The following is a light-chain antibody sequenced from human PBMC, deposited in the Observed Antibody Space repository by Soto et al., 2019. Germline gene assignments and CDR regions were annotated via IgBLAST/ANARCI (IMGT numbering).Light chain of an antibody. CDR2: LNSDGSH. CDR1: SGHSSYA. J-gene: IGLJ3*02. CDR3: QTWGTGIPWV. Sequence: QPVLTQSPSASASLGPSVNLTCTLSSGHSSYAIAWHQQQPEKGPRYLMKLNSDGSHSKGDGIPDRFSGSSSGAERYLTISSLQSEDEADYYCQTWGTGIPWVFGGGTKLTVL. V-gene: IGLV4-69*01.